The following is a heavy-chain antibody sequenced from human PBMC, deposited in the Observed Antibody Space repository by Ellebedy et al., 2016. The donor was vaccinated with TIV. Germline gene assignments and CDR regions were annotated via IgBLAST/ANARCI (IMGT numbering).Heavy chain of an antibody. CDR3: ARFYGDYSGLQKRWFDP. CDR2: IYSGGGT. CDR1: GFDVSNNY. V-gene: IGHV3-53*01. D-gene: IGHD4-17*01. Sequence: PGGSLRLSCAASGFDVSNNYMSWVRQAPGKGLEWVSTIYSGGGTYYADSVKGRFTISRDNSKNTLFLQMNSLIAEDTAVYYCARFYGDYSGLQKRWFDPWGQGTLVTVSS. J-gene: IGHJ5*02.